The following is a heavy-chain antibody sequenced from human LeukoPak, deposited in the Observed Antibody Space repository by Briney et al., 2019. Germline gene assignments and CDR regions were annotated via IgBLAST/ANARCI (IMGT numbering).Heavy chain of an antibody. CDR3: AKVGQPWSIWDYFDY. D-gene: IGHD3-16*01. CDR2: IYRGGST. V-gene: IGHV3-53*01. CDR1: GFTVSSND. Sequence: GSLRLSCAASGFTVSSNDMSWVRQAPGKGLECISVIYRGGSTDYADSVKGRLTISRDNSKNTLYLQMNSLRAGDTAVYYCAKVGQPWSIWDYFDYWGQGTLVTVSS. J-gene: IGHJ4*02.